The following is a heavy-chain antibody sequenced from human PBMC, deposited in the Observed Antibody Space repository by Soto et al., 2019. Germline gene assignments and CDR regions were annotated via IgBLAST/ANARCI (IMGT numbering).Heavy chain of an antibody. CDR3: AGVVWFRGMDV. D-gene: IGHD3-16*01. J-gene: IGHJ6*02. Sequence: QTLSLTCXISGDSVSSSSAAWNWIRQSPSRGLEWLGRTYYRSKWIHEYTVSMESRITINPDTSKNQISLHIYSVTAEDTAVYYCAGVVWFRGMDVWGQGTPVTVSS. CDR1: GDSVSSSSAA. V-gene: IGHV6-1*01. CDR2: TYYRSKWIH.